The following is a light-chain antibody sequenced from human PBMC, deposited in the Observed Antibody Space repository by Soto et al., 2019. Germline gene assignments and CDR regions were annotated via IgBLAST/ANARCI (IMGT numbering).Light chain of an antibody. Sequence: DIQMTQSPSTLSASVGDRVTITCRASQSISSWLAWYQQKPGKAPKLLIYKPSTLESGVPPRFSGSTSGSDFTLTISSLQPDDFATYYCQQYNSYPWTFGQGTKVDIK. CDR1: QSISSW. CDR2: KPS. J-gene: IGKJ1*01. CDR3: QQYNSYPWT. V-gene: IGKV1-5*03.